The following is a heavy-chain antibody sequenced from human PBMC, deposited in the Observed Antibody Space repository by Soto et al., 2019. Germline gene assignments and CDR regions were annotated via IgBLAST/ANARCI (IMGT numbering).Heavy chain of an antibody. CDR3: ATEPRMSSRGRGGMDV. CDR2: IWSDGSDQ. D-gene: IGHD3-10*01. Sequence: QVELVESGGGVVQPGKSLRLSCVASGFSIRTYGMHWVRQAPGKGLEWVAVIWSDGSDQLYADSMKGRLTISRDNAKNTLYLQVNSLRADDTAAYFCATEPRMSSRGRGGMDVLGHGTTVIVSS. CDR1: GFSIRTYG. J-gene: IGHJ6*02. V-gene: IGHV3-33*01.